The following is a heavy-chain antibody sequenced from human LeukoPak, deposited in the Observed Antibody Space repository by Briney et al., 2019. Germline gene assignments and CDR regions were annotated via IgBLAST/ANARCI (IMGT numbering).Heavy chain of an antibody. CDR3: AGAYSSANQWKWFDP. CDR1: GFTFSSYN. Sequence: GGSLRLSCAASGFTFSSYNMNWVRQTPGKGLEWVSSISSTSSYIYYADSVKGRFTVSRDNAKNSLYLQMNSLRADDTAVYYCAGAYSSANQWKWFDPWGQGTLVTGSS. V-gene: IGHV3-21*01. J-gene: IGHJ5*02. D-gene: IGHD6-13*01. CDR2: ISSTSSYI.